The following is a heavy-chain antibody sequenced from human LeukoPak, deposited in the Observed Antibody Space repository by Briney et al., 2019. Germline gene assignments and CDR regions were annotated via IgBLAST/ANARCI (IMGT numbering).Heavy chain of an antibody. V-gene: IGHV4-30-2*01. J-gene: IGHJ3*02. CDR3: ASQSNWNDGFDI. CDR2: IYHSGST. Sequence: PSETLSLTCAVSGGSISSGGYSWSWIRQPPGKGLEWIGHIYHSGSTYYNPSLKSRVTISVDRSKNQFSLELSSVTAADTAVYYCASQSNWNDGFDIWGQGTMVTVSS. CDR1: GGSISSGGYS. D-gene: IGHD1-1*01.